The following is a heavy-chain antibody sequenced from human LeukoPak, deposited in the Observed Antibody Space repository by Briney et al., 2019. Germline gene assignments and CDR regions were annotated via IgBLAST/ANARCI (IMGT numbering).Heavy chain of an antibody. Sequence: GTSLRLSCAASGFIFNTYGVHWVRLAPGKGLEWVAVVSYDGNSKYYADSVKGRFTVSRDNSKNTLYLLMSRLTAEDTAVYYCARATPMYSSGWTFDYWGQGTLVTVSS. V-gene: IGHV3-30*03. CDR1: GFIFNTYG. J-gene: IGHJ4*02. D-gene: IGHD6-19*01. CDR3: ARATPMYSSGWTFDY. CDR2: VSYDGNSK.